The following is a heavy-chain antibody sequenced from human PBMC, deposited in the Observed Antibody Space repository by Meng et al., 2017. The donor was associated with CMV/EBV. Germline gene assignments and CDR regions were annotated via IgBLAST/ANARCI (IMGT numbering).Heavy chain of an antibody. J-gene: IGHJ4*02. D-gene: IGHD2-15*01. CDR2: RSYDGSNK. Sequence: SGFTFSSYGMHWVRQAPGKGLEWVAVRSYDGSNKYYADSVKGRFTISRDNSKNTLYLQMNSLRAEDTAVYYCAKDFRYCSGGSCQPIWGQGTLVTVSS. V-gene: IGHV3-30*18. CDR3: AKDFRYCSGGSCQPI. CDR1: GFTFSSYG.